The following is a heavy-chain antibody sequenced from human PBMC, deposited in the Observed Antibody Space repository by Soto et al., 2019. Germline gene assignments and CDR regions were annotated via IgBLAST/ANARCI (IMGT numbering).Heavy chain of an antibody. CDR3: ARRGDGYYYYFDY. J-gene: IGHJ4*02. CDR1: GGSFSGYY. D-gene: IGHD3-22*01. Sequence: QVQLQQWGAGLLKPSETLSLTCAVYGGSFSGYYWSWIRQPPGKGLEWIGEINHSGSTNYNPSLKSRVTISVDTSKNQFSLKLSSVTAADTAVYYCARRGDGYYYYFDYWGQGTLVTVSS. CDR2: INHSGST. V-gene: IGHV4-34*01.